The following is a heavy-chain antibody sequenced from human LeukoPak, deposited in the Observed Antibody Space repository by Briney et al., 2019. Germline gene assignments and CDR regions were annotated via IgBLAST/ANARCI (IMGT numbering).Heavy chain of an antibody. D-gene: IGHD3-10*01. J-gene: IGHJ5*02. CDR1: GFTFSSYS. V-gene: IGHV3-48*01. CDR3: ARISGSYYSLGWFDP. CDR2: ISSSSSTI. Sequence: PGGSLRLSCAASGFTFSSYSMNWVRQAPGKGLEWVSYISSSSSTIYYADSVKGRFTISRDNAKNSLYLQMNSLRAEDTAVYYCARISGSYYSLGWFDPWGQGTLVTVSS.